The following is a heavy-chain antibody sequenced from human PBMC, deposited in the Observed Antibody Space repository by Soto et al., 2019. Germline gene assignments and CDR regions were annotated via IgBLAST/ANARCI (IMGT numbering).Heavy chain of an antibody. CDR1: GFTFSSYA. Sequence: QVQLVESGGGVVQPGRSLRLSCAASGFTFSSYAMHWVRQAPGKGLEWVAVISYDGSNKYYADSVKGRFPISRDNSKNTLYLQMNSRRAEDTAVYYYYRFNSGYGFSMDVWGQGTTVTVSS. CDR2: ISYDGSNK. V-gene: IGHV3-30-3*01. D-gene: IGHD5-12*01. CDR3: YRFNSGYGFSMDV. J-gene: IGHJ6*02.